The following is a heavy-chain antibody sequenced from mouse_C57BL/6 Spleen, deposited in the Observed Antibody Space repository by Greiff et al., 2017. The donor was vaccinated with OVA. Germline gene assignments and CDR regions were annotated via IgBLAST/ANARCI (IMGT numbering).Heavy chain of an antibody. CDR3: ARSPTSNWDWYFDV. Sequence: VQLQESGPGLVQPSQSLSITCTVSGFSLTSYGVHWVRQSPGKGLEWLGVIWSGGSTDYNAAFISRLSISKDNSKSQVFFKMNSLQADDTAIYYCARSPTSNWDWYFDVWGTGTTVTVSS. D-gene: IGHD4-1*01. CDR1: GFSLTSYG. CDR2: IWSGGST. V-gene: IGHV2-2*01. J-gene: IGHJ1*03.